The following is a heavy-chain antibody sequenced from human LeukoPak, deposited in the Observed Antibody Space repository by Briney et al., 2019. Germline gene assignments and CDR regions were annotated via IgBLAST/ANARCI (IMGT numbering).Heavy chain of an antibody. V-gene: IGHV3-9*01. CDR3: AKAPSPDSSGYYYFDY. Sequence: SGGSLRLSCAASGFTFDDYAMHWVRHAPGKGLEWVSGISWNSGSIGYADSVKGRFTISRDNAKNSLYLQMNSLRAEDTALYYCAKAPSPDSSGYYYFDYWGQGTLVTVSS. CDR2: ISWNSGSI. J-gene: IGHJ4*02. CDR1: GFTFDDYA. D-gene: IGHD3-22*01.